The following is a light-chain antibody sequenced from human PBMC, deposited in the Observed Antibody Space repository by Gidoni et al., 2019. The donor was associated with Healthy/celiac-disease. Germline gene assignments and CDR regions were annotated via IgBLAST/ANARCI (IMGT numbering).Light chain of an antibody. CDR2: DAS. Sequence: EIVLTQSPATLSLSPGERATLACRASQSVSSYLAWYQQTPGQAPRLLIYDASNRATGIPARFSGSGSGTDFTLTISSLEPEDFAVYYCRQRSNWPPTFGQGTKVEIK. V-gene: IGKV3-11*01. J-gene: IGKJ1*01. CDR3: RQRSNWPPT. CDR1: QSVSSY.